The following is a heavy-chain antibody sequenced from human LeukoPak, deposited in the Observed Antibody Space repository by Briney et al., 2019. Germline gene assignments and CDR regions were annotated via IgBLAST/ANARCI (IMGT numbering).Heavy chain of an antibody. CDR1: GYSISSGYY. V-gene: IGHV4-38-2*01. J-gene: IGHJ4*02. D-gene: IGHD2-15*01. Sequence: SETLSLTCAVSGYSISSGYYWGWIRQSPGKGLQWIGTIYHSGSTYYNPSLKRRLTISIDTSKNQFSLKLSSVTAADTAVYYCARLTISGGRFFDCWGQGTLVTVSS. CDR2: IYHSGST. CDR3: ARLTISGGRFFDC.